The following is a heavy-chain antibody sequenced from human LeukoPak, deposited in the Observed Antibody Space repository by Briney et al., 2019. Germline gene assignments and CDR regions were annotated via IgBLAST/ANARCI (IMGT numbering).Heavy chain of an antibody. V-gene: IGHV4-59*01. CDR2: IYYSGST. CDR3: ARDRGAAWWYFDL. D-gene: IGHD3-10*01. Sequence: SETLSLTCTVSGGPISSYYWSWIRQPPGKGLEWIGYIYYSGSTNYNPSLRSRVTISVDTSKNQSSLKLKSVTAADTAVYYCARDRGAAWWYFDLWGRGTLVTVSS. CDR1: GGPISSYY. J-gene: IGHJ2*01.